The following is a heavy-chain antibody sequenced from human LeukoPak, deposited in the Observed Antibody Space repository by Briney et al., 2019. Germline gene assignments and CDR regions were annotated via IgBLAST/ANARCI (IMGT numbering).Heavy chain of an antibody. J-gene: IGHJ6*02. D-gene: IGHD6-19*01. CDR3: AKDPSPVAVDYYSGMDV. V-gene: IGHV3-30*18. Sequence: QSGGSLRLSCAASGFTFNNYGMHWVRQGPGKGLEWVAVITFDGSKKYYADSVKGRITISRDNSNHTLYLQMNSLRAEDTAVYYCAKDPSPVAVDYYSGMDVWGQGTTVIVSS. CDR1: GFTFNNYG. CDR2: ITFDGSKK.